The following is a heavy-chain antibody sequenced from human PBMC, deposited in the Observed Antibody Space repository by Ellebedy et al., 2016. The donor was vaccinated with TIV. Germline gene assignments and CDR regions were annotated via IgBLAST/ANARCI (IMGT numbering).Heavy chain of an antibody. CDR1: GFTFSSYW. D-gene: IGHD6-19*01. Sequence: ESLKISCAVAGFTFSSYWMSWVRQPPGKGLEWVANIKGEGSIRDYLDSVKGRFTISRDNAKNSLYLQMNSLRAEDTAVYYCAKDGTSGEYSSGWYGYDAFDIWGQGTMVTVSS. CDR2: IKGEGSIR. V-gene: IGHV3-7*03. J-gene: IGHJ3*02. CDR3: AKDGTSGEYSSGWYGYDAFDI.